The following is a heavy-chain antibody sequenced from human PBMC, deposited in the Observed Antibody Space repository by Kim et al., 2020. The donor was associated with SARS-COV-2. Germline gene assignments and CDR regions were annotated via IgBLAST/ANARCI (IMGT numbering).Heavy chain of an antibody. CDR1: GFSFSTYT. CDR3: AREAEKWLQLYFVDH. V-gene: IGHV3-23*01. D-gene: IGHD5-12*01. CDR2: ITGSGGRT. J-gene: IGHJ1*01. Sequence: GSLRLSCAASGFSFSTYTMSWVRQAPGKGLEWVSAITGSGGRTYFADSVKGRFSVSRDNSKNTLYLQMNSLTSEDTAIYYCAREAEKWLQLYFVDHWGQ.